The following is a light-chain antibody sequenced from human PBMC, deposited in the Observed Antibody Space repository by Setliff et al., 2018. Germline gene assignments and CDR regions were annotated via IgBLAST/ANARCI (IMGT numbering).Light chain of an antibody. CDR1: SSDVGGYNY. Sequence: QSVLTQPPSASGSPGQSVTISCTGTSSDVGGYNYVSWYQQQPCKAPKLMVYEVNKRPSGVPDRFSGSKSGNTASLTVSGLQAEDEADYYCSSYAGSNIWGYVFGTGTKVTVL. J-gene: IGLJ1*01. CDR3: SSYAGSNIWGYV. V-gene: IGLV2-8*01. CDR2: EVN.